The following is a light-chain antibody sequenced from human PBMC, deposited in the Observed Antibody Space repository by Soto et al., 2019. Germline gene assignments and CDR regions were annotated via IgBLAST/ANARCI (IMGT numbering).Light chain of an antibody. CDR3: NSQRSSGTRV. CDR2: EVS. CDR1: SSDVGGYKH. V-gene: IGLV2-14*01. J-gene: IGLJ1*01. Sequence: QSAVTQPASVSGTPGQSITISCTGTSSDVGGYKHVSWYQHHPGKAPKLMIYEVSNRPSGVSNRFSGSKSGYTASLTISGLQAEDEADYYRNSQRSSGTRVFGTGTKVTVL.